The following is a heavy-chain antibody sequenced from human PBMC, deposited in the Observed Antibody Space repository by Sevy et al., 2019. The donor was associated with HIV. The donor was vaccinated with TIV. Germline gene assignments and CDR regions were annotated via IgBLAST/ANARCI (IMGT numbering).Heavy chain of an antibody. Sequence: GGSLRVSCVASGFTFSIYSMNWVRQAPGKGLEWVSSISSSSNFIYYADSVKGRFIISRDNAKNLLYLQMSSLRAEDTAVYYCARDRDGSGSSGGYGMDVWGQGTTVTVSS. CDR2: ISSSSNFI. D-gene: IGHD3-10*01. CDR3: ARDRDGSGSSGGYGMDV. J-gene: IGHJ6*02. CDR1: GFTFSIYS. V-gene: IGHV3-21*01.